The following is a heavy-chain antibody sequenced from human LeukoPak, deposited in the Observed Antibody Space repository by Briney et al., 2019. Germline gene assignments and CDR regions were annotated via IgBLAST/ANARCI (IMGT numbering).Heavy chain of an antibody. V-gene: IGHV3-43*02. CDR2: TSGDGITT. J-gene: IGHJ4*02. Sequence: GGSLRLSCAASGFTFHNYGIHWVRQAPGKGLEWVSLTSGDGITTYFADSVKGRFTISRDNSKSSLFLQMNSLRTEDTALYYCARDHVYGGADYWGQGTLVTVSS. CDR1: GFTFHNYG. D-gene: IGHD5/OR15-5a*01. CDR3: ARDHVYGGADY.